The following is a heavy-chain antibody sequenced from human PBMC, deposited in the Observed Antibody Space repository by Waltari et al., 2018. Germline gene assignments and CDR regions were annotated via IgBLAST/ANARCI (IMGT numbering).Heavy chain of an antibody. D-gene: IGHD3-16*02. CDR1: GGSLSSYY. Sequence: QVQLQESGPGLVKPSETLSLTCTVSGGSLSSYYWSWIRQPPGKGLEWIGYIYYSGSTNYNPSLKSRVTISVDTSKNQFSLKLSSVTAADTAVYYCARGWGVYDYVWGSYRPDDNDAFDIWGQGTMVTVSS. V-gene: IGHV4-59*01. CDR3: ARGWGVYDYVWGSYRPDDNDAFDI. CDR2: IYYSGST. J-gene: IGHJ3*02.